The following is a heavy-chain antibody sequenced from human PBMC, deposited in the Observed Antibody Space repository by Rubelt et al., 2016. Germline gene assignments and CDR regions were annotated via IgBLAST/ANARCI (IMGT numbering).Heavy chain of an antibody. CDR2: ISYDGSSK. D-gene: IGHD1-26*01. V-gene: IGHV3-30*03. CDR1: GFTFSSYW. CDR3: ARALPQWEIYS. J-gene: IGHJ4*02. Sequence: GGLVQPGGSLRLSCAASGFTFSSYWMHWVRQAPGKGLEWVSVISYDGSSKYYADSVKGRFTVSRDNPKNTLYLQMNSLRAEDTAVYYCARALPQWEIYSWGQGTLITVSS.